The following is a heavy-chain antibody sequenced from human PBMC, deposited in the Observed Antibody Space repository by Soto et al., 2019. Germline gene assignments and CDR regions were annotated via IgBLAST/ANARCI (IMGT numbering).Heavy chain of an antibody. CDR1: GFTFSSYS. Sequence: GGSLRLSCAASGFTFSSYSMNWVRQAPGKGLEWVSSISSSSSYIYYADSVKGRFTISRDNAKNSLYLQMNSLRAEDTAVYYCARGGYGDYLNDAFDIWGQGTMVTVSS. CDR2: ISSSSSYI. CDR3: ARGGYGDYLNDAFDI. J-gene: IGHJ3*02. V-gene: IGHV3-21*01. D-gene: IGHD4-17*01.